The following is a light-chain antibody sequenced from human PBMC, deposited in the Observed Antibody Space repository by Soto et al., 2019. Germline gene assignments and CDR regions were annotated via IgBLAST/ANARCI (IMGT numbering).Light chain of an antibody. J-gene: IGLJ2*01. V-gene: IGLV2-14*01. CDR1: GGDVGAYNY. CDR3: QSYDSSIVV. CDR2: EVF. Sequence: QSALTQPASVSGSPGQSITISCAGTGGDVGAYNYVSWYQQHPGKAPKLMIYEVFRRPSGISNRFSASKSGNTASLTISTLQAEDEADYYCQSYDSSIVVFGGGTKVTVL.